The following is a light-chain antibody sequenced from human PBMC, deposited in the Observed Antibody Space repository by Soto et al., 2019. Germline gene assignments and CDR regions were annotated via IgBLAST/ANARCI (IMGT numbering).Light chain of an antibody. Sequence: EIVMTQSPATLSVSPGERATLSCRASQSVNSNLAWYQQKPGQAPRLLIYAVSTRATGVPARFSGSGSGTDFTLTISSLQSEDLAVYYCQQYNKWPPLTFGGGTKVEIK. V-gene: IGKV3-15*01. J-gene: IGKJ4*01. CDR2: AVS. CDR3: QQYNKWPPLT. CDR1: QSVNSN.